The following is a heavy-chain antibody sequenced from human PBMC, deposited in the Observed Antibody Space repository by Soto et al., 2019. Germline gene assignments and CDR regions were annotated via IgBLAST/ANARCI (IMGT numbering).Heavy chain of an antibody. V-gene: IGHV3-74*01. CDR1: GFTSNTHW. CDR2: IYFDGITT. Sequence: GGSLRLSCTASGFTSNTHWMHWVRQAPGKGLVWVSRIYFDGITTNYADSVKGRLTVSRDNAKNTVYLHVNTLRDEDTAVYYCARGGAMGVDYWGQGTLVTVSS. J-gene: IGHJ4*02. CDR3: ARGGAMGVDY. D-gene: IGHD1-26*01.